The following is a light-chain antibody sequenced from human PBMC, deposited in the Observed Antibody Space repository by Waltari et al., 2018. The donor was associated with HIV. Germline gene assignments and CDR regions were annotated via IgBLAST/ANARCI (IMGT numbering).Light chain of an antibody. CDR1: QTIGSMS. CDR3: QQYGTFPRT. Sequence: EIVLTQSPRTLSLSPGERATLSCRASQTIGSMSLAWYQQKPGQAPRLVISGASYRATGFPDRFSGSGSGTDFTLTIHRLEPEDFAVYYCQQYGTFPRTFGQGTKVEIK. CDR2: GAS. J-gene: IGKJ1*01. V-gene: IGKV3-20*01.